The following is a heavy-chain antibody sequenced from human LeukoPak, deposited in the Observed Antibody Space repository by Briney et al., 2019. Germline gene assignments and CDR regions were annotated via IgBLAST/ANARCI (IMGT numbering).Heavy chain of an antibody. CDR1: GYTFTSYD. J-gene: IGHJ4*02. Sequence: ASVKVSCKASGYTFTSYDINWVRQATGQGLEWMGWMNPNSGNTGYAQKFQGRVTMTRNTSISTAYMELSSLRSEDTAVYYCARGPVSYYGSGSLWIVDDWGQGTLVTVSS. V-gene: IGHV1-8*01. CDR2: MNPNSGNT. D-gene: IGHD3-10*01. CDR3: ARGPVSYYGSGSLWIVDD.